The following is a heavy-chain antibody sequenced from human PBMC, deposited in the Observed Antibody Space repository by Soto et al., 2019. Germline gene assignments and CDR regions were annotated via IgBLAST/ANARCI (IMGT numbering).Heavy chain of an antibody. V-gene: IGHV4-30-2*01. Sequence: SETLCVTCAVAGGSIRSGGYSWSWIRQPPGKGLEWIGYIYHSGSTYYNPSLKSRVTISVDRSKNQFSLKLSSVTAADTAVYYCARAPHCSGGSCYSEYDPWGQGTLVTVSS. CDR3: ARAPHCSGGSCYSEYDP. CDR2: IYHSGST. J-gene: IGHJ5*02. D-gene: IGHD2-15*01. CDR1: GGSIRSGGYS.